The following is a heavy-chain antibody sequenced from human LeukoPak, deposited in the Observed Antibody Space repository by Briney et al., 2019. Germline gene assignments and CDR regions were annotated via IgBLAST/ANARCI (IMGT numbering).Heavy chain of an antibody. CDR1: GFTFSSYW. Sequence: GGSLRLSCAASGFTFSSYWMHWVRQAPGKGLVWVSRINSDGSSTSYADSVKGRFTISRDNSKNTLFLQMNSLRAEDTAVYYCAKDREGLSSGYDLEYFDYWGQGTLVTVSS. D-gene: IGHD5-12*01. CDR3: AKDREGLSSGYDLEYFDY. CDR2: INSDGSST. J-gene: IGHJ4*02. V-gene: IGHV3-74*01.